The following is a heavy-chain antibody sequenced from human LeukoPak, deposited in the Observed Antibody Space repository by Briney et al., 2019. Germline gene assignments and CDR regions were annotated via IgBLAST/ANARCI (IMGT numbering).Heavy chain of an antibody. D-gene: IGHD5-18*01. CDR1: GGSISSYY. V-gene: IGHV4-59*01. J-gene: IGHJ4*02. Sequence: TSETLSLTCTVSGGSISSYYWSWIRQPPGKGLEWSGYIYFSGSTNYNPSLKSRVTISVDTSKNQFSLKLSSVTAADTAVYYCARSRGYSYGPNFDFDYWGQGTLVTVSS. CDR2: IYFSGST. CDR3: ARSRGYSYGPNFDFDY.